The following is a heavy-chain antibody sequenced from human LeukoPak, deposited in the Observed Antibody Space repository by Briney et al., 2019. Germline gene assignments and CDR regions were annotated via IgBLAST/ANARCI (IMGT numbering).Heavy chain of an antibody. CDR3: ARDYGDYFDY. D-gene: IGHD4-17*01. V-gene: IGHV4-59*01. J-gene: IGHJ4*02. CDR2: IYYSGST. CDR1: GGSISSYY. Sequence: SETLSLTCTVSGGSISSYYWSWIRQPPGKGLEWIGYIYYSGSTNYNPSLKSRVTISVDTSKNQFSLKLSSVAAADTAVYYCARDYGDYFDYWGQGTLVTVSS.